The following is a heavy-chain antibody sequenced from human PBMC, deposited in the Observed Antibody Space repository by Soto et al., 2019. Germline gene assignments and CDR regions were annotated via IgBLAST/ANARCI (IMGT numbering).Heavy chain of an antibody. V-gene: IGHV4-34*01. D-gene: IGHD2-15*01. Sequence: PSETLSLTCAVYGGSFSGRSWSWIRQPPGKGLEWIGEINHSGSTNYNPSLKSRVTISVDTSKNQFSLKLSSVTAVDTAVYYCARAGCSGGSCYSFYYYYYGMDVWGQGTTVTVSS. J-gene: IGHJ6*02. CDR2: INHSGST. CDR3: ARAGCSGGSCYSFYYYYYGMDV. CDR1: GGSFSGRS.